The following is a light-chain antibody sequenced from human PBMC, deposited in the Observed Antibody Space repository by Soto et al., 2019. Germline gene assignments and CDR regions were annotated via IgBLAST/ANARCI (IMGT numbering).Light chain of an antibody. V-gene: IGKV1-9*01. CDR3: LQIHTFPRT. Sequence: IQLTQSTSFLSASVGDRVTITCRASQRVSSYLNWYQQKPGKTPKLLISGVSTLESGVSSRFSGSGSTPDFTLTISSLQPEDSATYYCLQIHTFPRTFGQGTKVEIK. CDR1: QRVSSY. J-gene: IGKJ2*01. CDR2: GVS.